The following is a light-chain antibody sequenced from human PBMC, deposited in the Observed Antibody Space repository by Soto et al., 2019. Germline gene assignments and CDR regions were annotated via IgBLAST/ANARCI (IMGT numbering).Light chain of an antibody. J-gene: IGKJ1*01. Sequence: DIQITQIPSSLSASVRDRVTITCRASQNIGKYLNWYQQKPGKAPKFLIYAASNLQSGVPSRFSGSGSERDFTLTIDSLQPEDFATYFCQQSFSTPQTFGQGTKVEIK. CDR2: AAS. CDR1: QNIGKY. V-gene: IGKV1-39*01. CDR3: QQSFSTPQT.